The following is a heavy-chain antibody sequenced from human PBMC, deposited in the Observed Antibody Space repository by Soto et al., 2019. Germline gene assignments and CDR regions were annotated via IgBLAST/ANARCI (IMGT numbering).Heavy chain of an antibody. CDR2: TYYRSKWYN. Sequence: SQTLSLTCAISGDSFSSNSAAWNWIRQCPSRGLEWLGRTYYRSKWYNDYAVSVKSRITINPDTSKNQFSLQLNSVTPEDTAVYYCARGSWVPAAIISSNYYYYSGMDVWGQGTTLTVSS. V-gene: IGHV6-1*01. J-gene: IGHJ6*02. CDR1: GDSFSSNSAA. D-gene: IGHD2-2*01. CDR3: ARGSWVPAAIISSNYYYYSGMDV.